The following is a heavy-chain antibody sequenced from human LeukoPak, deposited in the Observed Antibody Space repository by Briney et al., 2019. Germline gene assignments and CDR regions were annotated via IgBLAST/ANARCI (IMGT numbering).Heavy chain of an antibody. Sequence: ASVKVSCKASGGTFSSYAISWVRQAPGQGLEWMGRIIPILGIANYAQKFQGRVTITADKSTSTAYMELSSLRSEDTAVYYCARGRSGIQLWLLRYNWFDPWGQGTLVTVSS. CDR1: GGTFSSYA. J-gene: IGHJ5*02. CDR2: IIPILGIA. CDR3: ARGRSGIQLWLLRYNWFDP. D-gene: IGHD5-18*01. V-gene: IGHV1-69*04.